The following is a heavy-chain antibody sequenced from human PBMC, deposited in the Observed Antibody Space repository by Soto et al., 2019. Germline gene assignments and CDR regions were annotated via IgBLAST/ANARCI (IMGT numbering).Heavy chain of an antibody. Sequence: HVQLQESGPGLVKPSEPLSLTCSVSAGSISRYYWGWVRQSPGEGVEWIAHSSYTVDASHNPSLKSRVTISLDTSKNQIALSLMSVTAADTAVYYCVGSLMSRAMESFDYWGQGTLVTVTS. V-gene: IGHV4-59*01. CDR1: AGSISRYY. CDR2: SSYTVDA. J-gene: IGHJ4*02. CDR3: VGSLMSRAMESFDY. D-gene: IGHD5-18*01.